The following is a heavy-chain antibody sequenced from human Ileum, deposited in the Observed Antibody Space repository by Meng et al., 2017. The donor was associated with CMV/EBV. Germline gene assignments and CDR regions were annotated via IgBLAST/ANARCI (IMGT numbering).Heavy chain of an antibody. CDR1: GSSSGSFY. CDR3: ARTRDLGPALSWLDP. Sequence: VALPQGGAGMLKPSETLPPHCAVYGSSSGSFYWTWTRQTQGTGLEWLGEVNHIGGTNYNHSLKSRVTISVATSKKEFSLTLKSVTAADTAVYYCARTRDLGPALSWLDPWGQGSLVTVSS. D-gene: IGHD5-24*01. J-gene: IGHJ5*02. V-gene: IGHV4-34*01. CDR2: VNHIGGT.